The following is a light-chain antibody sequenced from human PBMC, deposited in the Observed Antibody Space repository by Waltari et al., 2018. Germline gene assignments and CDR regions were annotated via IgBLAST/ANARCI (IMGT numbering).Light chain of an antibody. CDR2: YAS. V-gene: IGKV6-21*01. Sequence: EIVLTQSPDFPSLTPKEKVTITCRASQSIGTSLHWYQKKPDQSPKLLINYASQSFSGVPSRFSGSGSGTDFTLTINSLEAEDAATYYCHQSSNLPYTFGQGTKLEIK. J-gene: IGKJ2*01. CDR3: HQSSNLPYT. CDR1: QSIGTS.